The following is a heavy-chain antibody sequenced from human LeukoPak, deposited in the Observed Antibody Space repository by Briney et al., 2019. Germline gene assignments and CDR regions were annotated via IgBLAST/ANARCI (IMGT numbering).Heavy chain of an antibody. Sequence: GGSLRLSCSASGFTFEDYTMHWVRQVPGKGLEWVALIDWYGSDTYYTDSVKGRFTISRDNNKDSLYLQMNSLRIADTAFYYCAKDMSDSAYYGAFDYWAPGILVTVSS. V-gene: IGHV3-43*01. CDR1: GFTFEDYT. J-gene: IGHJ4*02. D-gene: IGHD3-22*01. CDR2: IDWYGSDT. CDR3: AKDMSDSAYYGAFDY.